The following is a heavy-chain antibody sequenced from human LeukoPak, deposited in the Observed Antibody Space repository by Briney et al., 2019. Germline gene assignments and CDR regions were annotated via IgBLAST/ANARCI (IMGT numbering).Heavy chain of an antibody. CDR1: GYTFTGHY. CDR2: INPNSGDT. CDR3: ARVVGTGDAFDI. J-gene: IGHJ3*02. D-gene: IGHD2-21*02. Sequence: ASVKVSCKASGYTFTGHYLHWVRQAPGQGLEWMGWINPNSGDTNPAQKFQGRVTITRDTSISTAYMKLTSLRPDDTAVYFCARVVGTGDAFDIWGQGTMVTVSS. V-gene: IGHV1-2*02.